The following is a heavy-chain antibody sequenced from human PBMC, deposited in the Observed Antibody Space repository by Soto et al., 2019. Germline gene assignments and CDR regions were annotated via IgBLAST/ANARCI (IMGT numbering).Heavy chain of an antibody. CDR1: GGAIGSYY. V-gene: IGHV4-59*01. Sequence: ETLSVAWIGWGGAIGSYYCSWIRQLPGKGLAWIGYIYYSGRTNYTPSLKRRVTISVDTSKNQFSLKLSSVTAADTAVYYCARVGLLWFGELFGYYGMDVWGQGTTVTVS. D-gene: IGHD3-10*01. J-gene: IGHJ6*02. CDR3: ARVGLLWFGELFGYYGMDV. CDR2: IYYSGRT.